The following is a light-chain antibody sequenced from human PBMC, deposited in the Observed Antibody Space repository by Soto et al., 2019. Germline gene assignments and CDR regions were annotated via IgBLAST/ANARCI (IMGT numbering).Light chain of an antibody. J-gene: IGKJ5*01. CDR2: NAS. V-gene: IGKV3-11*01. CDR1: ERISND. Sequence: EILLTQSPATLSVSPGERATLSCRASERISNDLAWYQQKPGQPPRLLIYNASNRTTGIPARFSGSGSGTDFTLTISSLEPEDFAVYYCQQRGDWPPITFGQGTRLEIK. CDR3: QQRGDWPPIT.